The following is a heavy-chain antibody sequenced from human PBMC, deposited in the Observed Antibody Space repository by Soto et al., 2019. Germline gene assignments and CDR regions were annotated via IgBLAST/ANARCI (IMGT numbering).Heavy chain of an antibody. V-gene: IGHV1-18*01. Sequence: ASVKVSCKASGYTFTSYGISWVRQAPGQGLEWMGWISAYNGNTNYAQKLQGRGTMATDTSTSRAYMELRSLRSDDTAVYYCARAQGGYDAFDIWGQGTMGTVSS. CDR3: ARAQGGYDAFDI. CDR2: ISAYNGNT. CDR1: GYTFTSYG. J-gene: IGHJ3*02. D-gene: IGHD3-22*01.